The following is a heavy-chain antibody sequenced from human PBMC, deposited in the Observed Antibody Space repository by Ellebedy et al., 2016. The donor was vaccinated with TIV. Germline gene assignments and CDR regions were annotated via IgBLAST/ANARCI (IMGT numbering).Heavy chain of an antibody. J-gene: IGHJ4*02. D-gene: IGHD3-22*01. Sequence: GGSLRLSXAASGFTFSSYAMNWVRQAPGKGLEWVSGISGSGDTTYYADSVKGRFTISRDNSKNTLYLQMNSLRAEDTVVYYCARTPESSGYYYMGGDYFDYWGQGTLVTVS. CDR2: ISGSGDTT. CDR3: ARTPESSGYYYMGGDYFDY. V-gene: IGHV3-23*01. CDR1: GFTFSSYA.